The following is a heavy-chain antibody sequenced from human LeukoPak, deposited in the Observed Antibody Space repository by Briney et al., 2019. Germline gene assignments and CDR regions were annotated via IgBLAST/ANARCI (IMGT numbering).Heavy chain of an antibody. CDR3: ARDYGSGSYAQIDY. V-gene: IGHV4-4*02. J-gene: IGHJ4*02. CDR2: IYHSGST. Sequence: PSETLSLTCAVSGGSISSSNWWSWVRQPPGKGLEWIGEIYHSGSTNYNPSLKGRVTISVDKSKNQFSLKLSSVTAADTAVYYCARDYGSGSYAQIDYWGQGTLVTVSS. CDR1: GGSISSSNW. D-gene: IGHD3-10*01.